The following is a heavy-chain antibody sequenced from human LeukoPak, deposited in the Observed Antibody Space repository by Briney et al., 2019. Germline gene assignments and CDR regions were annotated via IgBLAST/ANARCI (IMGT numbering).Heavy chain of an antibody. V-gene: IGHV3-23*01. CDR2: ISGSGGST. CDR1: GFTFSSYA. CDR3: AKGADIAIAIAVAGPFDY. D-gene: IGHD6-19*01. J-gene: IGHJ4*02. Sequence: GGSLRLSCAASGFTFSSYAMSWVRQAPGKGLECVSAISGSGGSTYYADSVKGRFTISRDNSKNTLYLQMNSLRAEDTAVYYCAKGADIAIAIAVAGPFDYWGQGTLVTVSS.